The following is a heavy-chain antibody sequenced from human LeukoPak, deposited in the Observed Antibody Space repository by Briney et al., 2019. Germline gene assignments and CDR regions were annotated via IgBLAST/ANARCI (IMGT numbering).Heavy chain of an antibody. CDR3: ARASARLLRDILTYYGMDV. V-gene: IGHV4-34*01. J-gene: IGHJ6*02. Sequence: SETLSLTCAVYGGSFSGYYWSWIRQPPGKGLEWIGEINHSGSTNYNPSLKSRVTISVDTSKNQFSLKLSSVTAADTAVYYCARASARLLRDILTYYGMDVWGQGTTVTVSS. CDR1: GGSFSGYY. D-gene: IGHD3-9*01. CDR2: INHSGST.